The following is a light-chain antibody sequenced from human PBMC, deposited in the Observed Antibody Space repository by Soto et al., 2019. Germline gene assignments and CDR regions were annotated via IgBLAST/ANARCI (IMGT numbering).Light chain of an antibody. CDR1: QNLMHSNGYNY. Sequence: DIVMTQSPLSLPVTPGEPASISCRSSQNLMHSNGYNYLDWYVQKPGQSLQLLIYLGSNRASGVPDRFSGSGLGTDFTLKISRVEAEDVGVYYCMQPLQTPWTFGQGTKVDIK. CDR3: MQPLQTPWT. V-gene: IGKV2-28*01. CDR2: LGS. J-gene: IGKJ1*01.